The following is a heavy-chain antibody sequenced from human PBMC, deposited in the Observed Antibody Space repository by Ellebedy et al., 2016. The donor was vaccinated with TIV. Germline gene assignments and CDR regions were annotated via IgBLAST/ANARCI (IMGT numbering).Heavy chain of an antibody. V-gene: IGHV5-51*01. Sequence: GESLKISCKGSGYSFTSYWIGWVRQMPGKGLEWMGIIYPGDSYTIYIPSFQGHCTISADKSIRTTSLQWSSLKDYDTAMYYCARQSTTEMATIGFGRERTYYYYYMDVWGKGTTVTVSS. CDR3: ARQSTTEMATIGFGRERTYYYYYMDV. CDR1: GYSFTSYW. J-gene: IGHJ6*03. D-gene: IGHD5-24*01. CDR2: IYPGDSYT.